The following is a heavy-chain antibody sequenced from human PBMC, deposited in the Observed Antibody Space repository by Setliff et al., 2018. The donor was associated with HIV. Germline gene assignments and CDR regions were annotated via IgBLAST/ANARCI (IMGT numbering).Heavy chain of an antibody. CDR1: GFTFSSYS. V-gene: IGHV3-21*01. CDR2: ISPSGTYI. CDR3: ARDPPWNYDSSGYPYYFDY. D-gene: IGHD3-22*01. J-gene: IGHJ4*02. Sequence: PGGSLRLSCAASGFTFSSYSMNWVRQAPGKGLEWVSFISPSGTYIHYADSLKGRFTISRDNAKNSLYLQMNSLRAEDTAVYDCARDPPWNYDSSGYPYYFDYWGQGTLVTVSS.